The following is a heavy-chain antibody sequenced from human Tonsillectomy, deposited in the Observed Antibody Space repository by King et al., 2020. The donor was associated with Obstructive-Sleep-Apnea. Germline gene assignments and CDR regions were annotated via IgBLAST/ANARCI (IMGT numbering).Heavy chain of an antibody. CDR1: GFSLSSTRMG. J-gene: IGHJ4*02. CDR3: ARVEVPEEYFDY. V-gene: IGHV2-26*01. CDR2: IFSNDEK. Sequence: TLKESGPVLVKPTETLTLTCTGSGFSLSSTRMGVSWIRQPPGKALEWLATIFSNDEKSSNKPLKSRLPVSKDTPKSQGGLTMTNMDPVDTATYYCARVEVPEEYFDYWGQGNLVTVSS.